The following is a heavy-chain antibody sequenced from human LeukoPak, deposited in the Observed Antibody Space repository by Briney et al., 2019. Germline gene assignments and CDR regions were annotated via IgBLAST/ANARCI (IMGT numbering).Heavy chain of an antibody. CDR1: GFTFSTYS. CDR2: ISSSSSTI. CDR3: ARGKIAVAPTHYFDY. V-gene: IGHV3-48*01. J-gene: IGHJ4*02. D-gene: IGHD6-19*01. Sequence: GGSLRLSCAASGFTFSTYSMNWVRQAPGKGLEWVSYISSSSSTIYYADSVKGRFTISRDNAKDSLYLQMNSLRAEDTAVYYCARGKIAVAPTHYFDYWGRGTLVTVSS.